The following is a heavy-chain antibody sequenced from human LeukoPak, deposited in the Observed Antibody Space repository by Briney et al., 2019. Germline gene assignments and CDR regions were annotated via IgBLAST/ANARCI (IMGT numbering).Heavy chain of an antibody. V-gene: IGHV1-8*01. CDR2: MNPNSGNT. J-gene: IGHJ4*02. CDR1: GYIFTSYD. Sequence: PGESLKISCKGSGYIFTSYDINWVRQATGQGPEWMGWMNPNSGNTGYAQKFQGRVTMTRNTSISTAYMELSSLRSEDTAVYYCARGSEWGYSSSWYDYWGQGTLVTVSS. CDR3: ARGSEWGYSSSWYDY. D-gene: IGHD6-13*01.